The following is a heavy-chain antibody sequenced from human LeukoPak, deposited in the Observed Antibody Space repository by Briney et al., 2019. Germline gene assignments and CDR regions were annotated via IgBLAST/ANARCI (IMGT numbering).Heavy chain of an antibody. J-gene: IGHJ2*01. Sequence: GASVKVSCTASGYTFTSYGISWVRQAPGQGLEWMGWISAYNGNTNYAQKLQGRVTMTTDTSTSTAYMELRSLRSDDTAVYYCARVSDSSGYYPPYWYFDLWGRGTLVTVSS. V-gene: IGHV1-18*01. CDR1: GYTFTSYG. CDR3: ARVSDSSGYYPPYWYFDL. D-gene: IGHD3-22*01. CDR2: ISAYNGNT.